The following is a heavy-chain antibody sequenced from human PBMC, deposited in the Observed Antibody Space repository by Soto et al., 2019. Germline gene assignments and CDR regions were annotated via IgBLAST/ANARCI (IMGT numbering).Heavy chain of an antibody. CDR1: GYTFTSYA. V-gene: IGHV1-3*01. CDR2: INAGNGNT. CDR3: ARGSGYHYWHAY. Sequence: ASVKVSCKASGYTFTSYAMHWVRQAPGQRLEWMGWINAGNGNTKYSQKFQGRVTITRDTSASTAYMELSSLRSEDTAVYYCARGSGYHYWHAYWGQGTLVTVSS. J-gene: IGHJ4*02. D-gene: IGHD3-22*01.